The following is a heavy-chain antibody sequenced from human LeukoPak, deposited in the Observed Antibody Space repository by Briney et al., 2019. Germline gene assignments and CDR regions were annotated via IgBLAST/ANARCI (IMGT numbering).Heavy chain of an antibody. D-gene: IGHD3-9*01. V-gene: IGHV3-23*01. CDR1: GFTVSRNY. CDR3: AKLRYFDWSYFDY. J-gene: IGHJ4*02. CDR2: ISGSGGST. Sequence: GGSLRLSCAVSGFTVSRNYMSWVRQAPGRGLEWVSAISGSGGSTYYADSVKGRFTISRDNSKNTLYLQMNSLRAEDTAVYYCAKLRYFDWSYFDYWGQGTLVTVSS.